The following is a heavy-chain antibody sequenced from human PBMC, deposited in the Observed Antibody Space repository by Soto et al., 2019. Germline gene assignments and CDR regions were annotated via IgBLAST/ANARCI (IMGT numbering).Heavy chain of an antibody. Sequence: QPGGSLRLSCAASGFTFINSAMTWVRQAPGEGLEWVSAISGSGGSTYYADSVKGRFTISRDNSKNTLYLQMNSLRAEDTAVYYCATDLWRPGNPRTRSSDDYWGQGILVTVSS. CDR3: ATDLWRPGNPRTRSSDDY. D-gene: IGHD6-25*01. CDR2: ISGSGGST. J-gene: IGHJ4*02. CDR1: GFTFINSA. V-gene: IGHV3-23*01.